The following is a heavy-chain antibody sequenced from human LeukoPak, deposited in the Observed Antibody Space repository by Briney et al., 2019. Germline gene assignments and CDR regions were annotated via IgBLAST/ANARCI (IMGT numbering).Heavy chain of an antibody. Sequence: GGSLRPSCADSGFTVSSNYMRWVRQAPGKGLEWVSVIYSGGSTHYADSVNGSSTISRDNSKNTLYLQMNSLRAEDTAVYYCARDRLHYDSLTGYTADWGQGSPLTVSS. D-gene: IGHD3-9*01. CDR1: GFTVSSNY. V-gene: IGHV3-66*01. CDR2: IYSGGST. CDR3: ARDRLHYDSLTGYTAD. J-gene: IGHJ1*01.